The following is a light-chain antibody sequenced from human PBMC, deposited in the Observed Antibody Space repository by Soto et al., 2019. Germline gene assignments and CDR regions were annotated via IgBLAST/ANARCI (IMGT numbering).Light chain of an antibody. J-gene: IGKJ2*01. CDR1: QSIGND. V-gene: IGKV3-15*01. CDR2: GAS. CDR3: QHYDNLPRYT. Sequence: EVVMTQSPATLSVSPGERATLSCRASQSIGNDLAWYQQKPGQAPRLLIYGASSRATDIPARFSGSGSGTEFSLTISSLQSEDFATYYCQHYDNLPRYTFGLGTKLEIK.